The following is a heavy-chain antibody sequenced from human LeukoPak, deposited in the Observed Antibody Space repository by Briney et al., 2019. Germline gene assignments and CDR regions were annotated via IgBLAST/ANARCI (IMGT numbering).Heavy chain of an antibody. D-gene: IGHD6-6*01. V-gene: IGHV1-69*06. CDR2: IIPIFGTA. CDR3: ARDGVEDSSPPGGP. Sequence: ASVKVSCKASGGTFSSYAISWVRQAPGQGLEWMGGIIPIFGTANYAQKFQGRVTITADKSTSTAYMELSSLRSEDTAVYYCARDGVEDSSPPGGPWGQGTLVTVSS. CDR1: GGTFSSYA. J-gene: IGHJ5*02.